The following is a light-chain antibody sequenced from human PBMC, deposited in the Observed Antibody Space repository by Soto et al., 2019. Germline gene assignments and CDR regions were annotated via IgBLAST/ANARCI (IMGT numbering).Light chain of an antibody. V-gene: IGKV4-1*01. CDR3: QQYYSTPLT. Sequence: DILMTQSRDSLAVSLGERATINCKSSQSVVYSSNNKNYLAWYQQKPGQPPKLLIYWASTRESGVPDRFSGSGSGTDFTLTISSMQAEDVAVYYCQQYYSTPLTFGGGTKGDIK. CDR2: WAS. J-gene: IGKJ4*01. CDR1: QSVVYSSNNKNY.